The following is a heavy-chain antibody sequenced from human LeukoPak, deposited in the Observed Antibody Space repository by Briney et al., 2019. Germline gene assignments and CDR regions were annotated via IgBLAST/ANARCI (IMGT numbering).Heavy chain of an antibody. Sequence: GGSLRLPCAASGFTFSDYYMSWIRQAPGKGLEWVSYISSSGSTIYYADCVRGRFTISRDNSKNTLSLQMNYLRADDTAVYYCAKDTAQGYTSASIGDDYWGQGTLVTVSS. V-gene: IGHV3-11*01. CDR3: AKDTAQGYTSASIGDDY. J-gene: IGHJ4*02. D-gene: IGHD5-18*01. CDR1: GFTFSDYY. CDR2: ISSSGSTI.